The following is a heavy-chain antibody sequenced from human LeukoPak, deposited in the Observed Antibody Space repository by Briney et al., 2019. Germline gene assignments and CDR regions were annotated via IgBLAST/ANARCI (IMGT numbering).Heavy chain of an antibody. Sequence: GGTLRLSRVASGFALRNNAMSWVRQAPRKGVEWVSLISDSGGSTNYADSVKGRFTISRDNSKNTLYLQMNTLRAEDTAIYYCSSSYGSSAYYSFDYWGQGTLVTVFS. CDR1: GFALRNNA. J-gene: IGHJ4*02. D-gene: IGHD3-22*01. V-gene: IGHV3-23*01. CDR2: ISDSGGST. CDR3: SSSYGSSAYYSFDY.